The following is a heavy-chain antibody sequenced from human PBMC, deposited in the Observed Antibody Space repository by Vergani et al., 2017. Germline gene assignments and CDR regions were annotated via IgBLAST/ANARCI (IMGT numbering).Heavy chain of an antibody. D-gene: IGHD5-18*01. CDR2: IYYSGST. CDR3: ARESVDTAMVFDY. Sequence: QVQLQVSGPGLVKPSETLSLTCTVSGGSISSYYWSWIRQPPGKGLEWIGYIYYSGSTNYNPSLKSRVTISVDTSKNQFSLKLSSVTAADTAVYYCARESVDTAMVFDYWGQGTLVTVSS. CDR1: GGSISSYY. J-gene: IGHJ4*02. V-gene: IGHV4-59*01.